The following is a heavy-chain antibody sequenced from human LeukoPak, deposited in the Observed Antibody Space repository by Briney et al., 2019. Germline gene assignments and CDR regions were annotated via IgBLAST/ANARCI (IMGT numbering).Heavy chain of an antibody. CDR1: GFTFSNAW. CDR2: IKSKTDGGTT. D-gene: IGHD3-3*01. Sequence: GGSLRLSCAASGFTFSNAWMSWVRQAPGKGLEWVGRIKSKTDGGTTDYAAPVKGRFTISRDDSKNTLYLQMNSLKTEDTAVYYCTARITIFGVADLLFDYWGQGTLVTVSS. CDR3: TARITIFGVADLLFDY. J-gene: IGHJ4*02. V-gene: IGHV3-15*01.